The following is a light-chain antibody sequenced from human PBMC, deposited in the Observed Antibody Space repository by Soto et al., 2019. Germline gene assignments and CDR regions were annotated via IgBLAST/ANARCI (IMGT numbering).Light chain of an antibody. CDR3: SFSTSAIV. Sequence: QSALTQPDSVSASPGQSVTLSCTGSSGDIGTYNYVSWYVQRPGRAPNLLIYEVSHRSSGVSDRFAGSKSANTASLTIFGLQPEDGGVYYCSFSTSAIVFGGGTKLTVL. CDR2: EVS. V-gene: IGLV2-14*01. CDR1: SGDIGTYNY. J-gene: IGLJ2*01.